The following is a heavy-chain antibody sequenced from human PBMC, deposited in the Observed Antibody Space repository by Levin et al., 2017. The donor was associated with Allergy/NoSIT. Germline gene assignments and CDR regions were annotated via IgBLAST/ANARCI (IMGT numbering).Heavy chain of an antibody. CDR2: IKSKTDGGTT. CDR3: TTGEPYYDFWSGYSLRGDAFDI. V-gene: IGHV3-15*01. D-gene: IGHD3-3*01. CDR1: GFTFSNAW. Sequence: GGSLRLSCAASGFTFSNAWMSWVRQAPGKGLEWVGRIKSKTDGGTTDYAAPVKGRFTISRDDSKNTLYLQMNSLKTEDTAVYYCTTGEPYYDFWSGYSLRGDAFDIWGQGTMVTVSS. J-gene: IGHJ3*02.